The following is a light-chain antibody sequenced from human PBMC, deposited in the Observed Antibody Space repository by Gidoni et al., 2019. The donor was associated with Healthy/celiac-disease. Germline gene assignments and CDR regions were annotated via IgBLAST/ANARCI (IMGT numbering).Light chain of an antibody. CDR1: KLGDKY. J-gene: IGLJ2*01. V-gene: IGLV3-1*01. CDR3: QAWDRSTDVV. Sequence: SYELTQPPSVSVSPGQTASITCSGDKLGDKYACWYKQKPGQSPVLVIYQDSKRPSGTPERFSGSNYGNTATLTISGTKAMDEADYYCQAWDRSTDVVFGGGTKLTVL. CDR2: QDS.